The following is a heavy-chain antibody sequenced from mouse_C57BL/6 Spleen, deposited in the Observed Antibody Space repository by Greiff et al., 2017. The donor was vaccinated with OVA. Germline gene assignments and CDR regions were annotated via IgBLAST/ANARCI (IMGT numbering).Heavy chain of an antibody. CDR1: GYTFTSYW. J-gene: IGHJ4*01. Sequence: QVQLQQPGAELVRPGASVKLSYKASGYTFTSYWMHWVKQRPGQGLEWIGMIHPNSGSTNYNEKFKSKATLTVDKSSSTAYMQLSSLTSEDSAVYYSARTPGSSYRDAMDYWGQGTSVTVSS. CDR3: ARTPGSSYRDAMDY. CDR2: IHPNSGST. V-gene: IGHV1-64*01. D-gene: IGHD1-1*01.